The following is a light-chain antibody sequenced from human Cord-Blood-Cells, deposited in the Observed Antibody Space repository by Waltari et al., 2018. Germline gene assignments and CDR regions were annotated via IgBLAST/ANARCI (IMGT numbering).Light chain of an antibody. CDR2: AAS. CDR1: QSISSY. V-gene: IGKV1-39*01. Sequence: DIQMTQSPSSLSASVGDRVTITCRASQSISSYLNWYQQKPGQAPKLLIYAASSLQSGVPSRFSGSGSGTDFTLTISSLQPEDFATYYCQQNYSTPVTFGPGTKVDIK. CDR3: QQNYSTPVT. J-gene: IGKJ3*01.